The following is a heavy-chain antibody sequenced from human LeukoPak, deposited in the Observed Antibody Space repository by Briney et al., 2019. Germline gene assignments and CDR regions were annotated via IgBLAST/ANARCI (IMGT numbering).Heavy chain of an antibody. CDR1: GGSISSYY. D-gene: IGHD1-14*01. Sequence: PSETLSLTCTVSGGSISSYYWSWIRQPPGKGLEWIGYIYYSGSTNYNPSLKSRVTISVDTSKNQFSLKLSSVTAADTAVYYCARANGRARWFDPWGQGTLVTVSS. CDR3: ARANGRARWFDP. CDR2: IYYSGST. J-gene: IGHJ5*02. V-gene: IGHV4-59*01.